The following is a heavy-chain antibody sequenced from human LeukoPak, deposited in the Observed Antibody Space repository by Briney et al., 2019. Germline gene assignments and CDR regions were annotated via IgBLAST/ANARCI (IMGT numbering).Heavy chain of an antibody. V-gene: IGHV1-69-2*01. D-gene: IGHD1-26*01. CDR3: ATSGSYYRLDY. J-gene: IGHJ4*02. CDR1: GYTFTSYY. Sequence: ASVKVSCKASGYTFTSYYMHWVQQAPGKGLEWMGLVDPEDGETIYAEKFQGRVTITADTSTDTAYMELSSLRSEDTAVYYCATSGSYYRLDYWGQGTLVTVSS. CDR2: VDPEDGET.